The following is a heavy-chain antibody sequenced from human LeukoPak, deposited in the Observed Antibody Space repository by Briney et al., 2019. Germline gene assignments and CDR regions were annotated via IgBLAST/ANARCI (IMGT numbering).Heavy chain of an antibody. V-gene: IGHV4-34*01. J-gene: IGHJ4*02. Sequence: PSETLSLTCAVYGGSFSGYYWSWIRQPPGKGLEWIGEINHSGSTNYNPSLKSRVTISVDTSKNQFSLKLSSVTAADTAVYYCARLRGRWLQLVFDYWGQGTLVTVSS. CDR3: ARLRGRWLQLVFDY. D-gene: IGHD5-24*01. CDR2: INHSGST. CDR1: GGSFSGYY.